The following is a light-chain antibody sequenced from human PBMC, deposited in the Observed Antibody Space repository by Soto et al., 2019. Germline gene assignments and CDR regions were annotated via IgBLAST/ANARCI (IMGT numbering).Light chain of an antibody. CDR3: QQYGSSPLT. Sequence: EIVLTQSPGTLSLSPGEIATLSCSASQSVSSNFLAWYQEKPGQAPRLLIYGASSRATGIPDRFSGSGSGIDFTLTISRLEPEDFAVYYCQQYGSSPLTFGGGTKVDIK. V-gene: IGKV3-20*01. CDR1: QSVSSNF. J-gene: IGKJ4*01. CDR2: GAS.